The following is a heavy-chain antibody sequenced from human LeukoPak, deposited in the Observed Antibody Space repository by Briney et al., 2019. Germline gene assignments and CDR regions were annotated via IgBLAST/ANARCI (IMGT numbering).Heavy chain of an antibody. D-gene: IGHD1-20*01. J-gene: IGHJ4*02. CDR3: ARAITGTDRLVDY. CDR2: IYPGDSDT. V-gene: IGHV5-51*01. Sequence: GESLKISGRGFGYSFTSYWIGWLRQIPGKGLEGMGIIYPGDSDTRYSPSFQGQVTISADKSISTAYLQWSSLKASDTAMYYCARAITGTDRLVDYWGQGTLVTVSS. CDR1: GYSFTSYW.